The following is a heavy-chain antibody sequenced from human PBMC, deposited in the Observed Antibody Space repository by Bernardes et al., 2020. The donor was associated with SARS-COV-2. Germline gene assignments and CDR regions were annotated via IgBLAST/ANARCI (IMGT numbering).Heavy chain of an antibody. CDR2: IYYSGST. J-gene: IGHJ4*02. D-gene: IGHD1-26*01. CDR1: GGSMSSYY. CDR3: ARLRADSLGGGFDS. Sequence: TLSLTCTVSGGSMSSYYWSWIRQPPGKELEWIAYIYYSGSTDYNPSLKSRVTISIDTSKNQFSLKLSSVTAADTAMYYCARLRADSLGGGFDSWGQGTLVTVSS. V-gene: IGHV4-59*08.